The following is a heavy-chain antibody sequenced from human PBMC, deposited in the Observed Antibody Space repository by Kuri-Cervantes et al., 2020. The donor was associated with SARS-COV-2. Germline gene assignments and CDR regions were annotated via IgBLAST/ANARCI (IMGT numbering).Heavy chain of an antibody. D-gene: IGHD6-13*01. J-gene: IGHJ5*02. Sequence: SVKVSCKASGGTFRSYGLSWVRQAPGQGLEWMGGIIPISGTTQYAQKFQGRVTISADDSTSIGYLELSSLTSEDTAVYYCAKSSSSWYNNWFDPWGQGTLVTVSS. CDR2: IIPISGTT. CDR3: AKSSSSWYNNWFDP. CDR1: GGTFRSYG. V-gene: IGHV1-69*13.